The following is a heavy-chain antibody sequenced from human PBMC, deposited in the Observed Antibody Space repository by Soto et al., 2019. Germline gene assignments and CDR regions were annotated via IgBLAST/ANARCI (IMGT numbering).Heavy chain of an antibody. J-gene: IGHJ4*02. D-gene: IGHD2-21*01. Sequence: QVQLVQSGAEVKKPGASVKVSCKASGYTFIHYYIHWVRQAPGHGLEWMALINPNGGSTNYAQKFQGRVIVTSDTSTSTVSMELNRLGSDDTAVYFCARSLLQGDFWGQGALVNVSS. CDR3: ARSLLQGDF. CDR1: GYTFIHYY. V-gene: IGHV1-46*01. CDR2: INPNGGST.